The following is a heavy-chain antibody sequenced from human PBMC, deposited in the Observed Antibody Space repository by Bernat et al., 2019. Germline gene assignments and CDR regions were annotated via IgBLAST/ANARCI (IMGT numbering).Heavy chain of an antibody. CDR2: INPSGGST. D-gene: IGHD3-10*01. CDR1: GYTFTSYY. Sequence: QVQLVQSGAEVKKPGASVKVSCKASGYTFTSYYMHWVRQAPGQGLEWMGIINPSGGSTSYAQKFQGRVTMTRDTSTSTVYMELSSLRSEDTAVYYCARTYYYGSGPTLGAFDIWGQGTMVTVSS. V-gene: IGHV1-46*03. CDR3: ARTYYYGSGPTLGAFDI. J-gene: IGHJ3*02.